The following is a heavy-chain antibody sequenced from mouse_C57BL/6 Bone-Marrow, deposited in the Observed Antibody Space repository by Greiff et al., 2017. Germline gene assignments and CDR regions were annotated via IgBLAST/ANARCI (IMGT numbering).Heavy chain of an antibody. D-gene: IGHD1-1*01. CDR2: IYPRSGNT. CDR3: NYGSSCHYYAMDY. Sequence: VHLVESGAELARPGASVKLSCKASGYTFTSYGISWVKQRTGQGLEWIGEIYPRSGNTYYNEKFKGKATLTADKSSSTAYMELRSLTSEDSAVXFCNYGSSCHYYAMDYWGQGTSVTVSS. CDR1: GYTFTSYG. J-gene: IGHJ4*01. V-gene: IGHV1-81*01.